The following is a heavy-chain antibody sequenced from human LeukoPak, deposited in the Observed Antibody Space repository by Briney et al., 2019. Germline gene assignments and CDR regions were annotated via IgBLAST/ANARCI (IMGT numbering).Heavy chain of an antibody. Sequence: EGSLRLSCAASGFTFSSYGMHWVRQAPGKGLEWVAVISYDGSNKYYADSVKGRFTISRDNSKNTLYLQMNSLRAEDTAVYYCAKEFFYGDPSVYFDYWGQGTLVTVSS. J-gene: IGHJ4*02. CDR3: AKEFFYGDPSVYFDY. CDR1: GFTFSSYG. V-gene: IGHV3-30*18. CDR2: ISYDGSNK. D-gene: IGHD4-17*01.